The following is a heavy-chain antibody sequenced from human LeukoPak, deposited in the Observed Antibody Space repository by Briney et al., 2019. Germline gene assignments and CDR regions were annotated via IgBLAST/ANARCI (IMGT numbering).Heavy chain of an antibody. CDR3: ARDSSILSPPHNPRGAFDI. CDR2: IYTSGST. CDR1: GGSISSYY. V-gene: IGHV4-4*07. J-gene: IGHJ3*02. Sequence: SETLSLTCTVSGGSISSYYWSWIRQPAGKGLEWIGRIYTSGSTNYNPSLKSRVTMSVDTSKNQFSLKLSSVTAADTAVYYCARDSSILSPPHNPRGAFDIWGQGTMVTVSS. D-gene: IGHD3-10*01.